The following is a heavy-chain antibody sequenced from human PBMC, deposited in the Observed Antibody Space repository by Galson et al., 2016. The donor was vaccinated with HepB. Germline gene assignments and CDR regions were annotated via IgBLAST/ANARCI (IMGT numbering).Heavy chain of an antibody. D-gene: IGHD5-24*01. CDR3: VRDYNYAFDI. CDR1: GFTFNIYT. J-gene: IGHJ3*02. Sequence: SLRLSCAASGFTFNIYTMNWVRQAPGKGLEWVSYIRDSTTMFHADSVKGRFTISGDDAKNSLYLQMNSLRDDDTALYYCVRDYNYAFDIWGQGTMVTVSS. CDR2: IRDSTTM. V-gene: IGHV3-48*02.